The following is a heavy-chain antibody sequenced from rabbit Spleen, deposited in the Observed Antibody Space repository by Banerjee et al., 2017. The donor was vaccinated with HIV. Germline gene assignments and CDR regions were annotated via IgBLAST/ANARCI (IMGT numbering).Heavy chain of an antibody. CDR1: GFSFSSYY. D-gene: IGHD1-1*01. CDR2: IYGGSSGRT. V-gene: IGHV1S40*01. J-gene: IGHJ4*01. CDR3: ARSYASPSGYYVPIFFFNL. Sequence: QSLEESGGDLVKPGASLTLTCTASGFSFSSYYICWVRQAPGKGLEWVACIYGGSSGRTYYASWATGRFTISKTSSTTVTLQMPSLTAADTATYFCARSYASPSGYYVPIFFFNLWGQGTLVTVS.